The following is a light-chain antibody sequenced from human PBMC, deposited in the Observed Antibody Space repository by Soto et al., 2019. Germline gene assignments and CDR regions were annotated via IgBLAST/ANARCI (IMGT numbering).Light chain of an antibody. CDR1: ISNIGSNS. V-gene: IGLV1-44*01. CDR3: AAWDDRLIGVI. J-gene: IGLJ2*01. Sequence: QSVLTQPPSAYGTPGQTVTISCSGSISNIGSNSVAWYQHLPGTAPRLLIYSNNERASGVSDRFSVSKSDTSASLAISGLQSADEADYYCAAWDDRLIGVIFGGGTKVTVL. CDR2: SNN.